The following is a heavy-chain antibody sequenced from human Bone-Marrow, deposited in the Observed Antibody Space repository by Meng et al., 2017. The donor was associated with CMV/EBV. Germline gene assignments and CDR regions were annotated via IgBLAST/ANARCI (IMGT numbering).Heavy chain of an antibody. D-gene: IGHD3-3*01. Sequence: QVRLQQWGAGLLKPPETLSLTCAVYGGSFSGYYWSWIRQPPGKGLEWIGEINHSGSTNYNPSLKSRVTISVDTSKNQFSLKLSSVTAADTAVYYCARANGLTYYDFGRGWFDPWGQGTLVTVSS. CDR3: ARANGLTYYDFGRGWFDP. J-gene: IGHJ5*02. CDR1: GGSFSGYY. CDR2: INHSGST. V-gene: IGHV4-34*01.